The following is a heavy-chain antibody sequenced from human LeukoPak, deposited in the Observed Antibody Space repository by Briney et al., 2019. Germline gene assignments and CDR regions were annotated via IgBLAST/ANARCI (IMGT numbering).Heavy chain of an antibody. CDR2: ISYDGSNK. D-gene: IGHD6-19*01. V-gene: IGHV3-30-3*01. CDR3: ARDKGISVAGTGGFDY. CDR1: GFTFSSYA. J-gene: IGHJ4*02. Sequence: PGGSLRLSCAASGFTFSSYAMHWVRQAPGKGLEWVAVISYDGSNKYYADSVKGRFTISRDNSKNTLYLQMNSQRAEDTAVYYCARDKGISVAGTGGFDYWGQGTLVTVSS.